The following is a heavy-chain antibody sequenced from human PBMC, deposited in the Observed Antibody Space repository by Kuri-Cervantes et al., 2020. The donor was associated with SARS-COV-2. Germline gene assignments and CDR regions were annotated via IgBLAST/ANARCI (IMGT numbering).Heavy chain of an antibody. CDR3: ARVPFLNYFDY. J-gene: IGHJ4*02. V-gene: IGHV4-4*07. CDR1: GGSISSYY. CDR2: IYTSGST. Sequence: GSLRLSCTVSGGSISSYYWSWIRQPAGKGLEWIGRIYTSGSTNYNPSLKSRVTMSVDTSKNQFSLKLSSVTAADTAVYYCARVPFLNYFDYWGQGTLVTVSS.